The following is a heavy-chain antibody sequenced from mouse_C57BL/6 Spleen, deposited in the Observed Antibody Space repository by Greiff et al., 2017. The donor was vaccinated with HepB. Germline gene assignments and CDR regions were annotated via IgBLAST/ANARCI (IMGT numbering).Heavy chain of an antibody. D-gene: IGHD2-1*01. J-gene: IGHJ2*01. CDR3: ARGGYGNFYFDY. V-gene: IGHV1-55*01. Sequence: VQLQQSGAELVKPGASVKMSCKASGYTFTSYWITWVKQRPGQGLEWIGDIYPGSGSTNYNEKFKSKATLTVDTSSSTAYMQLSSLTSEDSAVYYCARGGYGNFYFDYWGQGTTLTVAS. CDR1: GYTFTSYW. CDR2: IYPGSGST.